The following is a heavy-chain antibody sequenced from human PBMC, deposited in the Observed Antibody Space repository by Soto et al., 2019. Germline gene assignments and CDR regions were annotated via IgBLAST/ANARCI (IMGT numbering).Heavy chain of an antibody. CDR3: ARAPDGSGSYYYFDG. J-gene: IGHJ4*02. CDR1: GFTFSSYW. CDR2: INRDGNEK. Sequence: PRLSFAASGFTFSSYWMSWVRQAPGKGLQWVANINRDGNEKYYVDSLKGRFTISRDNAENSLYLQMNTLRAEDTAVYYCARAPDGSGSYYYFDGWGQVTLVTVSS. D-gene: IGHD3-22*01. V-gene: IGHV3-7*03.